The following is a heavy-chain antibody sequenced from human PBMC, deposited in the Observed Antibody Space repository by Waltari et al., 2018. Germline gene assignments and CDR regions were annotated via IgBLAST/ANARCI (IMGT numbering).Heavy chain of an antibody. CDR2: SWCYGSDK. J-gene: IGHJ4*02. CDR1: GFTFSNFG. Sequence: QVNLVESGGGVVQPGGSLRLSCATSGFTFSNFGMHWVRQAHGKGLGGVALSWCYGSDKFYADSVGGRFTISRDNSARTLYLDMDSLRLDDTAMYYCAKDAFGNTYLDFWGQGTLVTVSS. V-gene: IGHV3-30*02. CDR3: AKDAFGNTYLDF. D-gene: IGHD2-2*02.